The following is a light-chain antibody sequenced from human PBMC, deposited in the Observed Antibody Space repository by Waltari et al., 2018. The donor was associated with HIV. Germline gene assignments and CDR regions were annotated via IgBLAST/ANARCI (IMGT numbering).Light chain of an antibody. CDR1: ALPHQY. J-gene: IGLJ2*01. CDR2: KDN. Sequence: SYELTQPPSVSVSPGQTARITCSGDALPHQYAYWYKQKPGQAPVLVIYKDNERPSGIPERISGSSSGTTVTLTISGVQAEDEADYYCQSADSSGTVVFGGGTKLTVL. V-gene: IGLV3-25*03. CDR3: QSADSSGTVV.